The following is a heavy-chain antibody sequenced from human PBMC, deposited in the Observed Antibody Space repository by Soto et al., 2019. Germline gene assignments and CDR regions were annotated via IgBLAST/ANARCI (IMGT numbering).Heavy chain of an antibody. CDR1: GGSISSSSYY. CDR2: IYYSGST. V-gene: IGHV4-39*01. CDR3: ARHDFWSGYLSARFDY. D-gene: IGHD3-3*01. Sequence: PSETLSLTCTVSGGSISSSSYYWGWIRQPPGKGLEWIGSIYYSGSTYYNPSLKSRVTISVDTSKNQFSLKLSSVTAADTAVYYCARHDFWSGYLSARFDYWGQGTLVTAPQ. J-gene: IGHJ4*02.